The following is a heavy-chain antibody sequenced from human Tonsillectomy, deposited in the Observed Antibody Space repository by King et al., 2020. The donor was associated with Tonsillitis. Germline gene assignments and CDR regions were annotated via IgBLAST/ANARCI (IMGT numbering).Heavy chain of an antibody. V-gene: IGHV1-2*02. CDR1: GYTFTGYY. Sequence: QLVQSGAEVKKPGASVKVSCKASGYTFTGYYMHWVRQAPGQGLEWMGWINPNSGGTNYAQKFQGRVTITRDTSISTAYMELSRLRYDDTAVYYCARGGSSSSLNYYYGMDVWGQGTTVTVS. CDR3: ARGGSSSSLNYYYGMDV. J-gene: IGHJ6*02. D-gene: IGHD6-13*01. CDR2: INPNSGGT.